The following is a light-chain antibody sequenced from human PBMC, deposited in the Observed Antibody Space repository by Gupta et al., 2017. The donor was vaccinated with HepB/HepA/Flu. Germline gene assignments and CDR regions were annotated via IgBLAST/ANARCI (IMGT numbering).Light chain of an antibody. J-gene: IGKJ1*01. Sequence: EIVLTQSPATLPMSPGERVILTCRASQTIGNSIAWYQVKPGQAPRLLIYRAATRDTDVPARFSGSGSGTMFTLTISSLQSEDCALYYCHQYNNWLWTFGQGTKVEIK. CDR3: HQYNNWLWT. CDR1: QTIGNS. CDR2: RAA. V-gene: IGKV3-15*01.